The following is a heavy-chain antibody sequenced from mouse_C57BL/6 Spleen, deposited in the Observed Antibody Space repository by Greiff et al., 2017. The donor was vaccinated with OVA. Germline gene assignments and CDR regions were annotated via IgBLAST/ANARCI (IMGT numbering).Heavy chain of an antibody. CDR3: AKPSMDY. V-gene: IGHV1-81*01. CDR1: GYTFTSYG. J-gene: IGHJ4*01. Sequence: QVQLQQSGAELARPGASVKLSCKASGYTFTSYGISWVKQRTGKGLEWSGEIYPRRNNQYNNEKFKSKTTLTADKSNSTAYMELRSLTSEDSAIYFCAKPSMDYWGQGTSVTVSS. CDR2: IYPRRNNQ.